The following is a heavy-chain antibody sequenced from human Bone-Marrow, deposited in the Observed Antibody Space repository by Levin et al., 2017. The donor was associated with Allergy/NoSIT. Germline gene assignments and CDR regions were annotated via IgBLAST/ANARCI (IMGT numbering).Heavy chain of an antibody. V-gene: IGHV3-30*03. D-gene: IGHD3-22*01. CDR3: ARTRYYAGSSGYQTFDA. CDR1: GFKFTTYA. CDR2: ISSDGSQE. J-gene: IGHJ4*02. Sequence: GGSLRLSCEASGFKFTTYAFHWVRQAPGKGLEWVAIISSDGSQEDYLDSVRGRFTISRDNSKDTVYLQINSLRAEDTGLYYCARTRYYAGSSGYQTFDAWGQGIMVIASS.